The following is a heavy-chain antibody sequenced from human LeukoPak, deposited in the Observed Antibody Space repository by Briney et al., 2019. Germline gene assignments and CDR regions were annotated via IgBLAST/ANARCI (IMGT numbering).Heavy chain of an antibody. V-gene: IGHV4-34*01. CDR1: GGSFSGYY. J-gene: IGHJ4*02. CDR3: ARSPRRVPFYSADGGGNY. Sequence: PSETLSLTCAVYGGSFSGYYWSWIRQPPGKGLEWIGEINHSGSTNYNPSLKSRVTISVDTSKNQFSLKLSSVTAADTAVYYCARSPRRVPFYSADGGGNYWGQGTLVTVSS. CDR2: INHSGST. D-gene: IGHD4-23*01.